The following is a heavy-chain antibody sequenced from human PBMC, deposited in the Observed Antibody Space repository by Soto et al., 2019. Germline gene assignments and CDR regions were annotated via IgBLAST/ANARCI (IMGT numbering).Heavy chain of an antibody. D-gene: IGHD3-9*01. J-gene: IGHJ4*02. Sequence: PSXTLSLTCAVYGGSFSGYYWSWIRQPPGKWLEWIGEINHSGSTNYNPSLKSRVTISVDTSKNQFSLKLSSVTAADTAVYYCARARDYDIRYFDYWGQGTLVTVSS. CDR1: GGSFSGYY. CDR3: ARARDYDIRYFDY. V-gene: IGHV4-34*01. CDR2: INHSGST.